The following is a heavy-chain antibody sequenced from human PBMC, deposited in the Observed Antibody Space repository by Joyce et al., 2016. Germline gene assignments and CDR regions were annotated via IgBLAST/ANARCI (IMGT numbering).Heavy chain of an antibody. CDR1: GITLSNAW. D-gene: IGHD2-21*01. CDR3: ATVCDRDGCDN. Sequence: EVQLVESGGGLVKPWGSLRLSCAASGITLSNAWMSWVRQAPGMGLEWVGRIKSKSDGETTDYAAPVKGRFTMSRDDSKNTLYLQMNRLKVEDTAVYYCATVCDRDGCDNWGQGTLVTVSS. CDR2: IKSKSDGETT. V-gene: IGHV3-15*01. J-gene: IGHJ4*02.